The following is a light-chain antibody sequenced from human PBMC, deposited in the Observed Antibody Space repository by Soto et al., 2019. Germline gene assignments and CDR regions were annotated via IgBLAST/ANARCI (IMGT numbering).Light chain of an antibody. CDR2: GNS. Sequence: QSVLTQPPSVSGAPGQRVTISCTGSSSNIGAGYDVHWYQQLPGTAPKLLIYGNSNRPSGVPDRFSGSKSGTSASLAITGLQAEDEADYHCQSYDGSLSGSVFGGGTKLTVL. CDR3: QSYDGSLSGSV. J-gene: IGLJ3*02. V-gene: IGLV1-40*01. CDR1: SSNIGAGYD.